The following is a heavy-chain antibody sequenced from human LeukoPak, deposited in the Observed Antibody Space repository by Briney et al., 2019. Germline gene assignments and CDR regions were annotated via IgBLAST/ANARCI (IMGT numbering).Heavy chain of an antibody. Sequence: ASVKVSCKASGGTFSSYAISWVRQAPGQGLEWMGGIIPIFGTANYAQKFQGRVTITTDESTSTAYMELSSLRSEDTAVYYCARNSYGFLGIDYWGQGTLVTVSS. CDR1: GGTFSSYA. V-gene: IGHV1-69*05. D-gene: IGHD5-18*01. CDR2: IIPIFGTA. CDR3: ARNSYGFLGIDY. J-gene: IGHJ4*02.